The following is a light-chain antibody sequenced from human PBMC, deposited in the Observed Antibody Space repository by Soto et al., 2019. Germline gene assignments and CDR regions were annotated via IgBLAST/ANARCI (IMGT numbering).Light chain of an antibody. V-gene: IGLV2-14*01. CDR2: EVS. Sequence: QSVLTQPASVSGSPGQSITISCTGTSSDVGGYNYVSWYQQHPGKAPKLMIYEVSNRPSGVSNRFSCSKSGNTASLTISGVQAEDEDDYYCSSYTSSSTVVFGGGTKLTVL. J-gene: IGLJ2*01. CDR3: SSYTSSSTVV. CDR1: SSDVGGYNY.